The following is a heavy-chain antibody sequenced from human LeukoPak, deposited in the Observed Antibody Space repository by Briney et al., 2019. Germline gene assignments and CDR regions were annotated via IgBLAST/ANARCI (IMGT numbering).Heavy chain of an antibody. CDR1: GFTFSSYA. Sequence: GGSLRLSCAASGFTFSSYAMHWVRQAPGKGLEWVAVISYNGSNKYHADSVKGRLTISRDNSKNTLFLQMNSLRADDTALYYCAGDLETLAARNELIWSNWFDPWGQGTLVTVSS. J-gene: IGHJ5*02. V-gene: IGHV3-30-3*01. CDR2: ISYNGSNK. CDR3: AGDLETLAARNELIWSNWFDP. D-gene: IGHD6-6*01.